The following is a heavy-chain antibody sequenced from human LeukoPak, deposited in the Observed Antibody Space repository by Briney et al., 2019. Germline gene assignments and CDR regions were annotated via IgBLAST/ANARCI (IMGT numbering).Heavy chain of an antibody. Sequence: GGSLRLSCAASGFTFSSYDMHWVRQPTGKGLEWVSAIGTAGDTYYSHSVKGRFTISRENAKNSLYLQMNSLRAEDTAVYYCARHLSGITGYTYGRGIDYWGQGTLVTVSS. CDR1: GFTFSSYD. D-gene: IGHD5-18*01. CDR3: ARHLSGITGYTYGRGIDY. J-gene: IGHJ4*02. V-gene: IGHV3-13*01. CDR2: IGTAGDT.